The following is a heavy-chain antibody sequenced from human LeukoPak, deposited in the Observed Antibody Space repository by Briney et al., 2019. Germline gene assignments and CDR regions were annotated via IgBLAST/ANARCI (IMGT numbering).Heavy chain of an antibody. Sequence: SETLSLTCTVSGGSISSYYWSWIRQPPGKGLEWIGYIYYSGSTNYNPSLKSRVTISVDTSKNQFSLKLSSVTAADTAVYYCARRVLSGITGTTVYMDVWGKGTTVTVSS. CDR1: GGSISSYY. CDR3: ARRVLSGITGTTVYMDV. CDR2: IYYSGST. D-gene: IGHD1-7*01. J-gene: IGHJ6*03. V-gene: IGHV4-59*08.